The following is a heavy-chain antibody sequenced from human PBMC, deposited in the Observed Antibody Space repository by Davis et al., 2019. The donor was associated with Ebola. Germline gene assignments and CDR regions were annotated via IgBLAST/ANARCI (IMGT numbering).Heavy chain of an antibody. Sequence: GESLKISCAASGFTFSQAPGKGLEWVANIKQDGSEKYYVDSVKGRFTISRDNAKNSLYLQMNSLRAEDTAVYYCARGGGGYYYYYGMDVWGQGTTVTVSS. V-gene: IGHV3-7*01. CDR1: GFTFS. J-gene: IGHJ6*02. CDR3: ARGGGGYYYYYGMDV. D-gene: IGHD3-16*01. CDR2: IKQDGSEK.